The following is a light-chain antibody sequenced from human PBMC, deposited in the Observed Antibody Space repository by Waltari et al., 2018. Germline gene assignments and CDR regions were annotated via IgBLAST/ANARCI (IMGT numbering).Light chain of an antibody. CDR3: QQYGST. CDR2: GAS. V-gene: IGKV3-15*01. CDR1: QSVSSN. J-gene: IGKJ2*02. Sequence: DIVMTQSPATLSVSPGERATLPCRASQSVSSNLAWYQQKPGQAPRLLIYGASTRATGIPARFSGSGSGTEFTLTISSLQSEDFAVYYCQQYGSTFGQGTKLEIK.